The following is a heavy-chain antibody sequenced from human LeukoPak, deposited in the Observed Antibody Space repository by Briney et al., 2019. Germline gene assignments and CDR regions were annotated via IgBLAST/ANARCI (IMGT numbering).Heavy chain of an antibody. Sequence: GSLRLSCAVSGLTVSSNYMSWVRQPPGKGLEWIGYIYYSGSTNYNPSLKSRVTISVDTSKNQFSLKLSSVTAADTAVYYCARTYCSGGSCYFDYWGQGTLVTVSS. V-gene: IGHV4-59*08. CDR2: IYYSGST. J-gene: IGHJ4*02. CDR3: ARTYCSGGSCYFDY. D-gene: IGHD2-15*01. CDR1: GLTVSSNY.